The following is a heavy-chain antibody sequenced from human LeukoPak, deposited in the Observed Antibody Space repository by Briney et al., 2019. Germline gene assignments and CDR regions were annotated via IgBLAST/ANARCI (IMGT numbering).Heavy chain of an antibody. CDR2: IYYNGRT. CDR3: ARAPKGMTTVRYYYYYMDV. Sequence: SETPSLTCTVSGGSISSNDYYWCWIRQHPGKGLEWIGYIYYNGRTFYNPSLKTRVTISVDTSKNQFSLKLSSVTAADTAVYYCARAPKGMTTVRYYYYYMDVWGKGTTVTVSS. CDR1: GGSISSNDYY. D-gene: IGHD4-11*01. V-gene: IGHV4-31*03. J-gene: IGHJ6*03.